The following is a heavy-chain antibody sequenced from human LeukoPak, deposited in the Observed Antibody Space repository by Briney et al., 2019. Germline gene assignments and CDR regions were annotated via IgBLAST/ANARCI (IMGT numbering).Heavy chain of an antibody. Sequence: GASVKVSCKASGGTFSSYAISWVRQAPGQGLEWMGGIIPIFGTANYAQKFQGRVTITADESTSTAYVELSSLRSEDTAVYYCARGSSYYDFWSGYYMDAFDISGQGTMVTVSS. CDR2: IIPIFGTA. D-gene: IGHD3-3*01. CDR1: GGTFSSYA. V-gene: IGHV1-69*01. J-gene: IGHJ3*02. CDR3: ARGSSYYDFWSGYYMDAFDI.